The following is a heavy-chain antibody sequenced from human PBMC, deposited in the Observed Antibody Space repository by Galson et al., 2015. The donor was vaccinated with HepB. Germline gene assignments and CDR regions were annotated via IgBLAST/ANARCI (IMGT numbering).Heavy chain of an antibody. CDR2: IWYDGSNK. CDR3: AGSGYSYGFDY. J-gene: IGHJ4*02. D-gene: IGHD5-18*01. V-gene: IGHV3-33*01. CDR1: GFTFSSYG. Sequence: SLRLSCAASGFTFSSYGMHWVRQAPGKGLEWVAVIWYDGSNKYYADSVKGRFTISRDNSKNTLYLQMNSLRAEDTAVYYCAGSGYSYGFDYWGQGTLVTVSS.